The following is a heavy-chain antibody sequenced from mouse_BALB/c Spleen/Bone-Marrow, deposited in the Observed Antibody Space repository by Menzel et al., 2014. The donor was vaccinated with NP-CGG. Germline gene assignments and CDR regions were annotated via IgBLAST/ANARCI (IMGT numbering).Heavy chain of an antibody. V-gene: IGHV1-61*01. Sequence: VQLQQSGAELVRPGASVKLSCKASGYTFTGYWMNWVKPRPGQGLEWIGMIDPSDSETHYNEMFKDKATLTVDKSSSTVYMQFSGLTSEDSAVYYCVRKYGKGGDYWGQGTTLTVSS. CDR1: GYTFTGYW. CDR2: IDPSDSET. J-gene: IGHJ2*01. D-gene: IGHD2-10*02. CDR3: VRKYGKGGDY.